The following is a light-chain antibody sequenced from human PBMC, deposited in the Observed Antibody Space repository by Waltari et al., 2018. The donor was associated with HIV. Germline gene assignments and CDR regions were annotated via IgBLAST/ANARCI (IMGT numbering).Light chain of an antibody. J-gene: IGLJ2*01. CDR3: AAWDVSLNGLV. CDR2: SND. V-gene: IGLV1-44*01. Sequence: QSVLTQPPSASGPPGQRVTISCSGSRSNIGSKTVNWYQQLPGTAPKLLIYSNDQRPSGVPDRCSGSTSVTSASLAISGLQSEDEAGYYCAAWDVSLNGLVFGGGTKVTVL. CDR1: RSNIGSKT.